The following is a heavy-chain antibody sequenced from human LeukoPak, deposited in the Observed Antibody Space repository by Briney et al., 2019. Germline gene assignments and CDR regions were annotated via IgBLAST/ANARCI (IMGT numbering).Heavy chain of an antibody. D-gene: IGHD3-22*01. Sequence: SETLSLTCTVSGGSISSYYWSWIRQPPGKGLEWIGYIYYSGSTNYNPSLKSRVTISVDTSKNQFSLKLSSVTAADTAVYYCARHTNYYDSSGYPTCYMDVWGKGTTVIVSS. CDR2: IYYSGST. CDR1: GGSISSYY. V-gene: IGHV4-59*08. J-gene: IGHJ6*03. CDR3: ARHTNYYDSSGYPTCYMDV.